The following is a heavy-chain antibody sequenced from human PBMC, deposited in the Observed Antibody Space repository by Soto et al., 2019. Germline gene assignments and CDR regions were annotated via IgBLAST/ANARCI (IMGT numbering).Heavy chain of an antibody. CDR2: IIPIFGTA. CDR3: ARFNTSLRGHAFDY. Sequence: GASVKVSCKASGGTFSSYAISWVRQAPGQGLEWMGGIIPIFGTANYAQKFQGRVTITADESTSTAYMELSSLRSEDTAVYYCARFNTSLRGHAFDYWGQGTLVTVSS. D-gene: IGHD2-2*01. CDR1: GGTFSSYA. V-gene: IGHV1-69*13. J-gene: IGHJ4*02.